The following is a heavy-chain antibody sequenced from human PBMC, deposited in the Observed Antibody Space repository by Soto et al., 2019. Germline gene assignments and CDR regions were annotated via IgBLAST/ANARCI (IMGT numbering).Heavy chain of an antibody. J-gene: IGHJ2*01. V-gene: IGHV4-31*03. Sequence: QVQLQESGPGLVKPSQTLSLTCTVSGGSISSGGYYWSWIRQHPGKGLEWIGYIYYSGNTYYNPSLKSRVSISVDTSKNPFSRKLSAVTAADTAVYYCASGLRRIGYFDLWGRGTLVTVSS. CDR3: ASGLRRIGYFDL. CDR2: IYYSGNT. D-gene: IGHD3-16*01. CDR1: GGSISSGGYY.